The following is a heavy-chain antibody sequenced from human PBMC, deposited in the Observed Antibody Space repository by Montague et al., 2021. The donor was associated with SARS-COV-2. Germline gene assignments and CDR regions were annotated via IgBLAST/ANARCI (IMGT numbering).Heavy chain of an antibody. Sequence: SETLSLTCSVSGGSISRSDYYWAWIRQAPGKGLDWIATVHNSGTTYSNTSLKSRVFISLDTSKNQFSLKLTSVTAADTSVYFCARQVWRKDFDFWGQGILGSVSS. CDR1: GGSISRSDYY. CDR3: ARQVWRKDFDF. D-gene: IGHD3-16*01. V-gene: IGHV4-39*01. CDR2: VHNSGTT. J-gene: IGHJ4*02.